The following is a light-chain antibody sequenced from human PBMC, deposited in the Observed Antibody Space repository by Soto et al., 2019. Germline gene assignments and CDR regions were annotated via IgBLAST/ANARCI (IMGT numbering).Light chain of an antibody. CDR2: LNTDGSH. CDR3: QTWGTGIRV. Sequence: QPVLTQSPSASASLGASVNLTCTLSSGHSGYVIAWHQQQPEKGPRYLMKLNTDGSHSKGDGIPDRFSGSSSGAERYLTISSLQSEDEADYYCQTWGTGIRVFGGGTQLTVL. V-gene: IGLV4-69*01. CDR1: SGHSGYV. J-gene: IGLJ3*02.